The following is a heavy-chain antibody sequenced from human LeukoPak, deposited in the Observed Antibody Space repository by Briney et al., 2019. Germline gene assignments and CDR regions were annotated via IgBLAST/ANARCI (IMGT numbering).Heavy chain of an antibody. V-gene: IGHV3-23*01. CDR2: ISSSGATI. CDR1: GFTFSNYA. D-gene: IGHD3-10*01. Sequence: GGSLRLSCGASGFTFSNYALNWVRQAPGKGLEWVSAISSSGATIHYTDSVKGRFTISRDNSRNTMSLEMNSLRVEDTAIYYCARGAGFFYYHALDVWGRGTTVTVSS. CDR3: ARGAGFFYYHALDV. J-gene: IGHJ6*02.